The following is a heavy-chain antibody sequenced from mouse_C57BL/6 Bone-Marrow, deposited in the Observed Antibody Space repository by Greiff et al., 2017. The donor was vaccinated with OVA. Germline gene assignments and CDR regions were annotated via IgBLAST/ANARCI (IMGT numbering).Heavy chain of an antibody. D-gene: IGHD1-1*01. CDR1: GYTFTSYD. CDR3: ARWGYYGSSHFDY. V-gene: IGHV1-85*01. J-gene: IGHJ2*01. Sequence: VMLVESGPELVKPGASVKLSCKASGYTFTSYDINWVKQRPGQGLEWIGWIYPRDGSTKYNEKFKGKATLTVDTSSSTAYMELHSLTSEDSAVYFCARWGYYGSSHFDYWGQGTTLTVSS. CDR2: IYPRDGST.